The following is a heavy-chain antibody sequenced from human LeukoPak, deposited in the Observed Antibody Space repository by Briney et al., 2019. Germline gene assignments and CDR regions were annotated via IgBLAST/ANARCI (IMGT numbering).Heavy chain of an antibody. CDR2: ISSSRRTI. CDR1: GFTFSLFG. D-gene: IGHD3-22*01. CDR3: ARDGDSGGYYYGPSDS. J-gene: IGHJ4*02. V-gene: IGHV3-48*04. Sequence: PGGSLRLSCAASGFTFSLFGMTWVRQAPGKGLEWISYISSSRRTINYADSVKGRFTISRDNAKNSLYLQMNNLRAEDTAVYYCARDGDSGGYYYGPSDSWGQGTLVTVSS.